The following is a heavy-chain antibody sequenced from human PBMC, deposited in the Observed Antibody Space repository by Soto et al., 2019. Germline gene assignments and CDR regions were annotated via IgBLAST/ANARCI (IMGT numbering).Heavy chain of an antibody. V-gene: IGHV4-59*01. D-gene: IGHD6-13*01. Sequence: SESLSLACLVSNCSISDYYWTWIRQPPGKGLEWIGYIYYSGSTHYSPSLKSRVTISVDTSKNQFSLKLSSVTAADTAVYFCARGILEAAASKPFDIWGQGTMVTVSS. CDR2: IYYSGST. CDR1: NCSISDYY. J-gene: IGHJ3*02. CDR3: ARGILEAAASKPFDI.